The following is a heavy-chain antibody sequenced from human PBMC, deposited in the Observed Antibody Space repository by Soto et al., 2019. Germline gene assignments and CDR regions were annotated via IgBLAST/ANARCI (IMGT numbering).Heavy chain of an antibody. D-gene: IGHD3-16*01. CDR1: GGTFSSYA. J-gene: IGHJ6*02. Sequence: SVKVSCKASGGTFSSYAISWVRQAPGQGLEWMGGIIPIFGTANYAQKFQGRVTITADKSTSTAYMELSSLRSEDTAVYYCAREIRSHGYYYGMDVWGQGTTVTVSS. CDR2: IIPIFGTA. V-gene: IGHV1-69*06. CDR3: AREIRSHGYYYGMDV.